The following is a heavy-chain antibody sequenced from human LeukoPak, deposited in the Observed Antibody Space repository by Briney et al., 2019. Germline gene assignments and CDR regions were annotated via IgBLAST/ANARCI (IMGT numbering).Heavy chain of an antibody. Sequence: ASVKVSCKASVYTFTIYGISWVRQAPGQGGEWMGWISAYNGNTNYAQKLQGRVTMTTDTSTSTAYMELRSLRSHDTAVYYCALGRWRGDYWGQGTLVTVSS. CDR3: ALGRWRGDY. J-gene: IGHJ4*02. D-gene: IGHD5-24*01. V-gene: IGHV1-18*01. CDR1: VYTFTIYG. CDR2: ISAYNGNT.